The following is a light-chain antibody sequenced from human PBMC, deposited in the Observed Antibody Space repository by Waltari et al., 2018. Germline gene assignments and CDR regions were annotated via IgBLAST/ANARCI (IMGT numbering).Light chain of an antibody. CDR3: QQRSSWTPHT. V-gene: IGKV3-11*01. CDR1: QSVGTH. CDR2: DAS. Sequence: EIVLTHSPATLSLSPGATATLSCRASQSVGTHLAWYQQKPGQAPRLLIYDASNRATGIPDRFRGSGSGTDFTLTISSLETEDFAIYYCQQRSSWTPHTFGQGARLEIK. J-gene: IGKJ2*01.